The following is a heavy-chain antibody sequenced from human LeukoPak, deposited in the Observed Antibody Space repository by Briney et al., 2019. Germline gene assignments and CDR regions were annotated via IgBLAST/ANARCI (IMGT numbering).Heavy chain of an antibody. D-gene: IGHD3-10*01. Sequence: SGGSLRLSCAASEFTFSYYGFHWVRQAPGKGLEWVAFIRYDGNDKFYAKSVKGRFTISRDTSRNTLYLQMNSLKLEDTAVYYCAKDLMRDRWFGESWGQGTLVTVSS. CDR2: IRYDGNDK. J-gene: IGHJ5*02. CDR3: AKDLMRDRWFGES. V-gene: IGHV3-30*02. CDR1: EFTFSYYG.